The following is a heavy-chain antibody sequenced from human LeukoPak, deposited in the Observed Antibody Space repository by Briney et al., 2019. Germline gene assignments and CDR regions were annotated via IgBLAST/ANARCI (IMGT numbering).Heavy chain of an antibody. D-gene: IGHD1-26*01. CDR1: GFTFSSYE. J-gene: IGHJ4*02. V-gene: IGHV3-48*03. Sequence: GGSLRLSCAASGFTFSSYEMNWVRQAPGKGLEWVSYISSSGSTIYYADSVKGRFTISRDNSKNTLYLQMNSLRAEDTAVYYCARGARLWELLFDYWGQGTLVTVSS. CDR2: ISSSGSTI. CDR3: ARGARLWELLFDY.